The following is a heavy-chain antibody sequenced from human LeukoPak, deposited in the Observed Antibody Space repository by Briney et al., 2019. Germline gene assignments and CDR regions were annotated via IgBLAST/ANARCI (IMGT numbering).Heavy chain of an antibody. CDR1: GYTFTGYY. D-gene: IGHD2-2*02. V-gene: IGHV1-2*04. CDR3: ARDAHDRYCSSTSCYRARYNWFDP. Sequence: ASVTVSCKASGYTFTGYYMHWVRQAPGQGLEWMGWINPNSGGTNYAQKFQGWVTMTRDTSISTAYMELSRLRSDDTAVYYCARDAHDRYCSSTSCYRARYNWFDPWGQGTLVTVSS. CDR2: INPNSGGT. J-gene: IGHJ5*02.